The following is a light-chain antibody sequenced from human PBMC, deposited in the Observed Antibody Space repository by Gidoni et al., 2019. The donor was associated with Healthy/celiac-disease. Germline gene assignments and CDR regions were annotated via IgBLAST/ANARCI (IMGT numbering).Light chain of an antibody. CDR1: SSNIGSNT. J-gene: IGLJ1*01. Sequence: QSVLTQPPSASGTPGQRVTISCSGSSSNIGSNTVNWYQQLPGPAPKLLIYSNNQRPSGVPDRFSGSKSGTSASLAISGLQSEDEADYYCAAWDDSLNAHNYVFGTGTKVTVL. V-gene: IGLV1-44*01. CDR3: AAWDDSLNAHNYV. CDR2: SNN.